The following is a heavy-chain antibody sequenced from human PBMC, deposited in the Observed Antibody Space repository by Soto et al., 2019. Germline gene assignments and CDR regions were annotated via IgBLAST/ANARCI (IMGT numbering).Heavy chain of an antibody. V-gene: IGHV1-69*13. CDR2: IIPIFGTA. CDR3: ARGPIGYSIHRAHSKYGMDV. D-gene: IGHD6-13*01. J-gene: IGHJ6*02. Sequence: GAPVKVSCKASGGTFSSYAISWVQQAPGQGLEWMGGIIPIFGTANYAQKFQGRVTITADESTSTAYMELSSLRSEDTAVYYCARGPIGYSIHRAHSKYGMDVWGQGTTVTVSS. CDR1: GGTFSSYA.